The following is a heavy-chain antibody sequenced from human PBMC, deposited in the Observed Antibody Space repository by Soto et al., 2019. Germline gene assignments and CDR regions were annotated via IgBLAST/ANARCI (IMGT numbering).Heavy chain of an antibody. CDR2: ISYDGSNK. Sequence: PGGSLRLSCAASGFTFSSYAMHWVRQAPGKGLEWVAVISYDGSNKYYADSVKGRFTISRDNSKNTLYLQMNSLRAEDTAVYYCARGRVYFDSSPGPFDYWGQGTLVTVSS. D-gene: IGHD3-22*01. J-gene: IGHJ4*02. V-gene: IGHV3-30-3*01. CDR3: ARGRVYFDSSPGPFDY. CDR1: GFTFSSYA.